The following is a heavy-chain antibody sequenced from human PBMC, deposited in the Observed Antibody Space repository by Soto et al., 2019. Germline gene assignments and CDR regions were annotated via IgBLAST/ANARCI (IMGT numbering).Heavy chain of an antibody. CDR2: MYNTGST. CDR3: ARDLWGYCGTDCYPLDV. D-gene: IGHD2-21*02. J-gene: IGHJ6*02. Sequence: QVQLQESGPGLVKPSETLSLTCTVSGGTISRYYWSWIRQPPGKGLEWIGYMYNTGSTVYNPSFKSRDTIAVDTSKIQFSLKLNSVTAADTAVYYCARDLWGYCGTDCYPLDVWGQGTTVTVSS. CDR1: GGTISRYY. V-gene: IGHV4-59*01.